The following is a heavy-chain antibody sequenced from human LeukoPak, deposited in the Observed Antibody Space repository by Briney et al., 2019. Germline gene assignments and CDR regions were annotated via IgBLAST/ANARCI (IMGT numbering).Heavy chain of an antibody. CDR1: GFTFSSYG. D-gene: IGHD5-18*01. J-gene: IGHJ6*03. CDR3: AKSVDTAILYYYYYMDV. V-gene: IGHV3-30*02. CDR2: IRYDGSNK. Sequence: SGGSLRLSCAASGFTFSSYGMHWVRQAPGKGLEWVAFIRYDGSNKYYADSVKGRFTISRDNSKNTLYLQMNSLRAEDTAVYYCAKSVDTAILYYYYYMDVWGKGTTVTVSS.